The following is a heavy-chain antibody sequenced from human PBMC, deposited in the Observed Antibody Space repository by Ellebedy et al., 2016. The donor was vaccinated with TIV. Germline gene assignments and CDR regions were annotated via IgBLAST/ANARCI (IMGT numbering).Heavy chain of an antibody. Sequence: GGSLRLSCAASGLILNDAWMSWVRQAPGKGLEWVSSISSSRSYIYYADSVKGRFTISRDNSKNTVFLQMNSLRAEDTAVYYCARDLIPPSFYGSGVPDGYFDYWGQGTLVTVSS. J-gene: IGHJ4*02. CDR1: GLILNDAW. D-gene: IGHD3-10*01. CDR3: ARDLIPPSFYGSGVPDGYFDY. V-gene: IGHV3-21*01. CDR2: ISSSRSYI.